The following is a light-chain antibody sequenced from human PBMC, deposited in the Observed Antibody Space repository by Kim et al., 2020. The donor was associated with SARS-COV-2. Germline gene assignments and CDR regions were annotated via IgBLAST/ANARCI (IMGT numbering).Light chain of an antibody. CDR2: GAS. V-gene: IGKV1-39*01. J-gene: IGKJ1*01. Sequence: ASVGDRVTITCRASQSINTYLHWYQQKPGKAPKLLIYGASTLQSEVPSRFSGSGSGTDFTLTITSLQPEDFATYYCQQSYSTLRTFGQGTKVDIK. CDR3: QQSYSTLRT. CDR1: QSINTY.